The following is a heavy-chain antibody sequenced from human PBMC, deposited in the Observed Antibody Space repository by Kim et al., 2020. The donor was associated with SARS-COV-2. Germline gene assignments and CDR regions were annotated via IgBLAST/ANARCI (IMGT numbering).Heavy chain of an antibody. D-gene: IGHD3-22*01. CDR3: AKDGSSGYYWNPPDY. V-gene: IGHV3-9*01. Sequence: DSGKGRFTISRDNAKYSLYLQMNSLRAEDTGLYFCAKDGSSGYYWNPPDYWGQGTLVTVSS. J-gene: IGHJ4*02.